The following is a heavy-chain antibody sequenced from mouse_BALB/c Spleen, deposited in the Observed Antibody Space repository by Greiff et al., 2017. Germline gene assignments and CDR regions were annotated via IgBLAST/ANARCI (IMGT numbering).Heavy chain of an antibody. Sequence: EVKLVESGGGLVKPGGSLKLSCAASGFTFSSYTMSWVRQTPEKRLEWVATISSGGSYTYYPDSVKGRFTISRDNAKNTLYLQMSSLKSEDTAMYYCTRDGKGSYFDYWGQGTTLTVSS. CDR3: TRDGKGSYFDY. CDR2: ISSGGSYT. J-gene: IGHJ2*01. CDR1: GFTFSSYT. V-gene: IGHV5-6-4*01. D-gene: IGHD2-1*01.